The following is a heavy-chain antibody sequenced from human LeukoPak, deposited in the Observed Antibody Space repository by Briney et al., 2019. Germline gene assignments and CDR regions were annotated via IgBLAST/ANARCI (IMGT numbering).Heavy chain of an antibody. CDR3: ARGRIAAAAGRVYRAFDI. Sequence: SETLSLTCTVSGGSISSYYWSWIRQPPGKGLEWIGYIYYSGSTNYNPSLKSRVTISVDTSKNQFSLKLSSVTATDTAVYYCARGRIAAAAGRVYRAFDIWGQGTMVTVSS. V-gene: IGHV4-59*08. CDR2: IYYSGST. D-gene: IGHD6-13*01. CDR1: GGSISSYY. J-gene: IGHJ3*02.